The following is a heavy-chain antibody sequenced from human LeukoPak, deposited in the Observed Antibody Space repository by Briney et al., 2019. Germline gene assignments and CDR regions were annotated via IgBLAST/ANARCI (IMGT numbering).Heavy chain of an antibody. CDR1: GFTFSSYG. Sequence: GGSLRLSCAASGFTFSSYGMHWVRQAPGKGLEWVAVISYDGSNKYYADSVKGRFTISRDNSKNTLYLQMNSLRAEDTAVYYCAKMESTYYFDYWGQGTLVTVSS. CDR2: ISYDGSNK. J-gene: IGHJ4*02. CDR3: AKMESTYYFDY. D-gene: IGHD2-2*01. V-gene: IGHV3-30*18.